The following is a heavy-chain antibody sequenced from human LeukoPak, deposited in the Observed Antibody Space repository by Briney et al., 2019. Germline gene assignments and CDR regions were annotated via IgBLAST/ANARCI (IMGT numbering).Heavy chain of an antibody. V-gene: IGHV3-21*01. Sequence: PGGSLRLSCAASGFTFGSYSMNWVRQAPGKGLEWVSSISSSSSYIYYADSVKGRFTISRDNAKNSLYLQMNSLRAEDTAVYYCAREAYYDSSGYSDAFDIWGQGTMVTVSS. J-gene: IGHJ3*02. CDR2: ISSSSSYI. D-gene: IGHD3-22*01. CDR3: AREAYYDSSGYSDAFDI. CDR1: GFTFGSYS.